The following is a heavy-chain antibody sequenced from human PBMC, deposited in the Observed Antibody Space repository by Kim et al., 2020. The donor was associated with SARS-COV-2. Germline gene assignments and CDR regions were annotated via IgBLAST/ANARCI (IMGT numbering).Heavy chain of an antibody. D-gene: IGHD2-8*02. Sequence: SETLSLTCTVSGGSISSSSYYWGWIRQPPGKGLEWIGSIYYSGSTYYNPSLKSRVTISVDTSKNQFSLKLSSVTAADTAVYYCEGGVLSYYGMDVWGQGTTVTVSS. J-gene: IGHJ6*02. CDR3: EGGVLSYYGMDV. CDR2: IYYSGST. CDR1: GGSISSSSYY. V-gene: IGHV4-39*01.